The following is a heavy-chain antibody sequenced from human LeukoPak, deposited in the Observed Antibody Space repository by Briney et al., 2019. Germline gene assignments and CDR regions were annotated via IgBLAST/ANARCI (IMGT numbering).Heavy chain of an antibody. CDR2: ISSSSSYI. V-gene: IGHV3-21*01. CDR1: GFTFSSYS. Sequence: GGSLRLSCAASGFTFSSYSMNWVRQAPGKGLEWVSSISSSSSYIYYADSVKGRFTISRDNAKNSLYLQMNGLRAEDTAVYYCARDSNYGDYVGPGYWGQGTLVTVSS. CDR3: ARDSNYGDYVGPGY. J-gene: IGHJ4*02. D-gene: IGHD4-17*01.